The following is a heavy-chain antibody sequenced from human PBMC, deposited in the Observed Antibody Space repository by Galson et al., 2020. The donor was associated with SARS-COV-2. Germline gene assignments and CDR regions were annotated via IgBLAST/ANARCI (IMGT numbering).Heavy chain of an antibody. J-gene: IGHJ4*02. CDR1: GFSLSTSGMC. V-gene: IGHV2-70*11. D-gene: IGHD2-2*01. Sequence: ESGPTLVKPTQTLTLTCTFSGFSLSTSGMCVSWIRQPPGKALEWLARIDWDDDKYYSTSLKTRLTISKDTSKNQVVLTMTNMDPVDTATYYGARMRPYCSSTSCYSDFDYWGQGTLVTVSS. CDR2: IDWDDDK. CDR3: ARMRPYCSSTSCYSDFDY.